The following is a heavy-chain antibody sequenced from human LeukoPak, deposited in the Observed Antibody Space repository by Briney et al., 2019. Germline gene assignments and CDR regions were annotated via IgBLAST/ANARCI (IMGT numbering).Heavy chain of an antibody. V-gene: IGHV4-39*07. CDR3: ARGVWSDDYVWGSYRRYYFDY. D-gene: IGHD3-16*02. Sequence: SETLSLTCGVSGGSISSSSNYWGWIRQPPGKGLEWIGTIYHSGSTYYNPSLKSRLTISVDTSKNQFSLKLTSVTAADTAMYYCARGVWSDDYVWGSYRRYYFDYWGQGTLVTVSS. J-gene: IGHJ4*02. CDR1: GGSISSSSNY. CDR2: IYHSGST.